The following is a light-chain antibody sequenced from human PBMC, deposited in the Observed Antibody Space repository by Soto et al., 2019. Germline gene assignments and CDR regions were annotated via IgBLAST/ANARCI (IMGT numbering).Light chain of an antibody. Sequence: EIVLTQSPGTLSLSPGERATLSCRASQSVSSSYLAWYQQKPGQAPRLLIYGASSRATCIPDRFSGSQSGTDFTLTISRLEPEDFAVYYCQLYGSAPSTCGGGTKGEIK. CDR2: GAS. CDR3: QLYGSAPST. CDR1: QSVSSSY. V-gene: IGKV3-20*01. J-gene: IGKJ4*01.